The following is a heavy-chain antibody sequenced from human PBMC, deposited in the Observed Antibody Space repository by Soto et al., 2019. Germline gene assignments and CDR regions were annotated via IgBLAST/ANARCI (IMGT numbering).Heavy chain of an antibody. CDR2: ISAYNGNT. D-gene: IGHD5-12*01. J-gene: IGHJ4*02. V-gene: IGHV1-18*01. Sequence: ASVKVSCKASGYTFTSYGISWVRQAPGQGLEWMGWISAYNGNTNYAQKLQGRVTMTTDTSTSTAYMELRSLRSDDTAVYYCARYLRGYSGYDYPLDYWGQGTLVTVSS. CDR3: ARYLRGYSGYDYPLDY. CDR1: GYTFTSYG.